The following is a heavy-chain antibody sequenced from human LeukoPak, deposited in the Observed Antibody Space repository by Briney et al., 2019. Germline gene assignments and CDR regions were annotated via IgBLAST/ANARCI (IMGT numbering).Heavy chain of an antibody. Sequence: ASVKVSCKASGYTFTGYYMHWVRQAPGQGLEWMGWINPNSGGTNYAQKFQGRVTMTRGTSISTAYMELSRLRSDDTAVYYCARGYYGSGSYYNLLGYWGQGTLVTVSS. CDR3: ARGYYGSGSYYNLLGY. V-gene: IGHV1-2*02. CDR1: GYTFTGYY. CDR2: INPNSGGT. D-gene: IGHD3-10*01. J-gene: IGHJ4*02.